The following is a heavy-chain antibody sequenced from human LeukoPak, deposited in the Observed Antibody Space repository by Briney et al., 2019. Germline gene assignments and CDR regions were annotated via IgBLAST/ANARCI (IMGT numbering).Heavy chain of an antibody. CDR2: INSDGSGT. D-gene: IGHD4-23*01. V-gene: IGHV3-74*01. J-gene: IGHJ4*02. Sequence: GGSLRLSCAASGFTFSNYWMHWVRQAPGKGLVWVSRINSDGSGTGYADSVKGRFTISRDNAKNTLYMQMNSLRAEDTAVYYCARRHDYGGNFPLDYWGQGTLVTVSS. CDR1: GFTFSNYW. CDR3: ARRHDYGGNFPLDY.